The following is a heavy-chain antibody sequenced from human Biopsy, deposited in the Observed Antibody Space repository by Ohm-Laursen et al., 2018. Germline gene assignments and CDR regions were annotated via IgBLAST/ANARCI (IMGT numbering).Heavy chain of an antibody. CDR2: VYYNGNT. Sequence: TLSLTCAVTYGSISGHFWSWIRQAPGKGLEWIGYVYYNGNTNYSPSLKSRATISLDTSKDRFSLKVRSVTAADTAVYYCVRGVDYYDPYHYYALDVWGQGTTVTVSS. D-gene: IGHD3-22*01. V-gene: IGHV4-59*11. CDR1: YGSISGHF. CDR3: VRGVDYYDPYHYYALDV. J-gene: IGHJ6*02.